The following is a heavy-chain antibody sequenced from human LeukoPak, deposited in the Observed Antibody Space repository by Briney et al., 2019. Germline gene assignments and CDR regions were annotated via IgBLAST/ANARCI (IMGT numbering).Heavy chain of an antibody. J-gene: IGHJ4*02. V-gene: IGHV4-34*01. CDR2: INHSGST. D-gene: IGHD3/OR15-3a*01. CDR3: ARVGLGSDY. Sequence: SETLSLTCAVYGGSFSGYYWSWIRQPPGKGLEWIGEINHSGSTNYNPSLKSRVTISVDTSKNQFSLKLSSVAAADTAVYYCARVGLGSDYWGQGTLVTVSS. CDR1: GGSFSGYY.